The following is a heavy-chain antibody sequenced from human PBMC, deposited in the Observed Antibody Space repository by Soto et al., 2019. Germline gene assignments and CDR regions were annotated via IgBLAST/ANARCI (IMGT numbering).Heavy chain of an antibody. V-gene: IGHV4-30-4*01. CDR3: ARVFFAYDSKGYFDL. CDR2: IYYSGST. J-gene: IGHJ2*01. Sequence: QVQLQESGPGLVKPSQTLSLTCTVSGGSISSGDYYWSWIRQPPGKGLEWIGYIYYSGSTYYNPSLKSRVTISVDTSKNQFSLKLSSVTAADTAVYYCARVFFAYDSKGYFDLWGRGTLVTVSS. D-gene: IGHD3-22*01. CDR1: GGSISSGDYY.